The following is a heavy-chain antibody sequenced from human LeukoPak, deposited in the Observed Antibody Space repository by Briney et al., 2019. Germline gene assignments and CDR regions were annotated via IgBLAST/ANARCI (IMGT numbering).Heavy chain of an antibody. CDR1: GGSISSGGYY. D-gene: IGHD3-10*01. CDR2: IYYSGSI. V-gene: IGHV4-31*03. Sequence: SETLSLTCTVSGGSISSGGYYWSWIRQHPGKGLEWIGYIYYSGSIYYNPSLKSRVTISVDTSKNQFSLKLSSVTAADTAVYYCAREQSSKLLWFGELSDGSYYGMDVWGQGTTVTVSS. CDR3: AREQSSKLLWFGELSDGSYYGMDV. J-gene: IGHJ6*02.